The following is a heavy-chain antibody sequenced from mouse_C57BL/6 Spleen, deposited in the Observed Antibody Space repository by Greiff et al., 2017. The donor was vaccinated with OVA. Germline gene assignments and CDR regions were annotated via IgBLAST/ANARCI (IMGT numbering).Heavy chain of an antibody. V-gene: IGHV1-26*01. J-gene: IGHJ2*01. CDR3: ARRWDGDY. CDR2: INPNNGGT. CDR1: GYTFTDYY. Sequence: EVQLQQSGPELVKPGASVKISCKASGYTFTDYYMNWVKQSHGKSLEWIGDINPNNGGTSYNQKFKSKATLTVDKSSSTAYMELRSLTSEDSAVYYCARRWDGDYWGQGTTLTVSS. D-gene: IGHD4-1*01.